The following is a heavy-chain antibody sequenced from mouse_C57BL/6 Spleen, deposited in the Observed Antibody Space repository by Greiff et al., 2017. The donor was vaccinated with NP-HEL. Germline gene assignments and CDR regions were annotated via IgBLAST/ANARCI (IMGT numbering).Heavy chain of an antibody. CDR1: GYTFTSYT. V-gene: IGHV1-4*01. Sequence: VQLQESGAELARPGASVKMSCKASGYTFTSYTMHWVKQRPGQGLEWIGYINPSSGYTKYNQKFKDKATLTADKSSSTAYMQLSSLTSEDSAVYYCARSGIYYGLDVWGTGTTVTVSS. J-gene: IGHJ1*03. D-gene: IGHD2-1*01. CDR3: ARSGIYYGLDV. CDR2: INPSSGYT.